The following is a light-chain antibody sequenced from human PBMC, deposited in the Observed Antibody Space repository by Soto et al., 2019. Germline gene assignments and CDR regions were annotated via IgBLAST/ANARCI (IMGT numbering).Light chain of an antibody. CDR2: DVS. CDR1: SSDVGGYNS. V-gene: IGLV2-14*01. CDR3: RLDTGSSLLV. J-gene: IGLJ2*01. Sequence: QSVLTQPASVSGSPGQSITISCTGTSSDVGGYNSVSWYQQHPGKAPKLMIYDVSHRASGVSDRFSGSKSANTAALTIPGLQAEDEANYSCRLDTGSSLLVFGGGTKLTVL.